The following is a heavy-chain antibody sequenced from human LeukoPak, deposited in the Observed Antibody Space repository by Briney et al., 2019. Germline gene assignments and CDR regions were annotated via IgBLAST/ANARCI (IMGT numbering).Heavy chain of an antibody. CDR1: GYTFTSYG. J-gene: IGHJ4*02. Sequence: ASVKVSCKASGYTFTSYGISWVRQAPGQGLEWMGWISAYNGNTNYAQKLQGRVTMTTDTSTSTAYMELSSLRSDDTAVYYCARVPGITIFGVDFDYWGQGTLVTVFS. CDR2: ISAYNGNT. D-gene: IGHD3-3*01. V-gene: IGHV1-18*01. CDR3: ARVPGITIFGVDFDY.